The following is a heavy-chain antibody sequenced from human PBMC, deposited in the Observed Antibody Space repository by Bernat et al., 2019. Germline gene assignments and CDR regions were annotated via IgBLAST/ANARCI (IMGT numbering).Heavy chain of an antibody. CDR1: GGSFSGYY. J-gene: IGHJ4*02. CDR3: ARLGKMATIVSYSGY. Sequence: QVQLQQWGAGLLKPSETLSLTCAVYGGSFSGYYWSWIRQPPGKGLEWIGEINHSGSTNYNPSPKSRVTISVDTSKNQFSLKLSSVTAADTAVYYCARLGKMATIVSYSGYWGQGTLVTVSS. D-gene: IGHD5-24*01. V-gene: IGHV4-34*01. CDR2: INHSGST.